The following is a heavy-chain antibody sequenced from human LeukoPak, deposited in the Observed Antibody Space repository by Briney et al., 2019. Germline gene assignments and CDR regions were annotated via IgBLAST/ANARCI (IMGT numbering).Heavy chain of an antibody. CDR2: IYYSGST. D-gene: IGHD3-16*02. V-gene: IGHV4-39*07. Sequence: SETLSLTCVVSGGSISRTSYYWGWIRQSPGKGLEWIGSIYYSGSTYFNPSLKSRVTISLDTSKNHLSLKLSSVTAADTAMYYCARAPGGVWGAYRFPHYFDFWGRGTLVSVSP. CDR3: ARAPGGVWGAYRFPHYFDF. CDR1: GGSISRTSYY. J-gene: IGHJ4*02.